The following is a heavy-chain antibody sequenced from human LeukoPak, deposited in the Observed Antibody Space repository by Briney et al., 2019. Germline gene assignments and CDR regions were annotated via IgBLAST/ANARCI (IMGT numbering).Heavy chain of an antibody. Sequence: GGSLRLSCAASGFTFSSYSMNWVRQAPGKGLEWVSSISSSSSYIYYADSVKGRFTISRDNAKNSLYLQMNSLRAEDTAVYYCARVCYYDSSGYLGSGAFDIWGQGTMVTVSS. V-gene: IGHV3-21*01. J-gene: IGHJ3*02. D-gene: IGHD3-22*01. CDR1: GFTFSSYS. CDR2: ISSSSSYI. CDR3: ARVCYYDSSGYLGSGAFDI.